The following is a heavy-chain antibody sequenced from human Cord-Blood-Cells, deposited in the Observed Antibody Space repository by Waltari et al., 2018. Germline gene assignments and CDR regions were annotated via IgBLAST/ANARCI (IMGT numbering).Heavy chain of an antibody. V-gene: IGHV3-43*02. J-gene: IGHJ4*02. Sequence: EVQLVESGGGVVQPGGSLRLSCAAYGFTFADYAMHWVRQDPGKGVEWVSLISGDGGSTYYTDAVKGRFTSSRDNSKNSRYLQMNSLRTEDTALYYCASRIAVDYWGQGTLVTVSS. D-gene: IGHD6-19*01. CDR3: ASRIAVDY. CDR2: ISGDGGST. CDR1: GFTFADYA.